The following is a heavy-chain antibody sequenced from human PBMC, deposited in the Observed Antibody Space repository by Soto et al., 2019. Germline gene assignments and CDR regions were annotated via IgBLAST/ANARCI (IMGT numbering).Heavy chain of an antibody. CDR2: IYSTGST. V-gene: IGHV3-53*01. CDR1: GFTVSSNY. Sequence: PGGSLRLSCAASGFTVSSNYMSWVRQAPGKGLEWVSVIYSTGSTYYADSVKGRFTISRDNSKNTLYLQMNSLRDEDTAVYYCARGPSSWNRPAYFDLWGRGTLVTVSS. J-gene: IGHJ2*01. CDR3: ARGPSSWNRPAYFDL. D-gene: IGHD1-1*01.